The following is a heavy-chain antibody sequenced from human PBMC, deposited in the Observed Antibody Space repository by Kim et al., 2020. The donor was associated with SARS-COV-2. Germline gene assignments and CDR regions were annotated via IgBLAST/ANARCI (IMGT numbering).Heavy chain of an antibody. V-gene: IGHV1-8*01. CDR3: ARGRGLYYYYGMDV. Sequence: AQKFQGRVTMTRNTSISTAYMELSSLRSEDTAVYYCARGRGLYYYYGMDVWGQGTTVTVSS. J-gene: IGHJ6*02. D-gene: IGHD3-10*01.